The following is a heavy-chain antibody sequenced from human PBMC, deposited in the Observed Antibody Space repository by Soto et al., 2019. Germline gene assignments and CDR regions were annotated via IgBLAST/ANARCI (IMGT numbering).Heavy chain of an antibody. CDR2: ISGSGGST. CDR3: AKDLYYSNYGWFDP. D-gene: IGHD4-4*01. CDR1: GFTFSSYA. V-gene: IGHV3-23*01. Sequence: GGSLRLSCAASGFTFSSYAMSWVRQAPGKGLEWVSAISGSGGSTYYADSVKDRFTISRDNSKNTLYLQMNSLRAEDTAVYYCAKDLYYSNYGWFDPWGQGTLVTVSS. J-gene: IGHJ5*02.